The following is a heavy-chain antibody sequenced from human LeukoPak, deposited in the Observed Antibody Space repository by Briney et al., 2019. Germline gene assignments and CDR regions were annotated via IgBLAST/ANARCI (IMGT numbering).Heavy chain of an antibody. CDR1: GYSFTSYW. D-gene: IGHD5-18*01. V-gene: IGHV5-51*01. Sequence: GESLKIYCKGPGYSFTSYWMGWVRYMRGKGLEWMGIIYPGDSDTRYSPSFKGQVTISADKSISTAYLQWSSLKASDTAMYYCARHGYSYGSDFDYWGQGTLVTVSS. CDR2: IYPGDSDT. CDR3: ARHGYSYGSDFDY. J-gene: IGHJ4*02.